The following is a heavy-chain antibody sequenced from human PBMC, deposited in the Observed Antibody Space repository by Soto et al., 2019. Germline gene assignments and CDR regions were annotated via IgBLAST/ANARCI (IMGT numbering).Heavy chain of an antibody. CDR3: ARALYYDFWSGLLPVL. V-gene: IGHV1-8*01. CDR2: MNPNSGNT. CDR1: GYTFTSYD. Sequence: GASVKVSCKASGYTFTSYDINWVRQATGQGLEWMGWMNPNSGNTGYAQKFQGRVTMTRNTSISTAYMELSSLRSEDTAVYYCARALYYDFWSGLLPVLWGQGPPVTVSS. D-gene: IGHD3-3*01. J-gene: IGHJ4*03.